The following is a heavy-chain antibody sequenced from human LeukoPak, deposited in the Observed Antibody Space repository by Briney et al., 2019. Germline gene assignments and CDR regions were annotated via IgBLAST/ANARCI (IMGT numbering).Heavy chain of an antibody. D-gene: IGHD3-10*02. Sequence: HPGGSLRLSCAASGFTFRRYGMSWVRQAPGKGLEWVSSINGRGVNTFYGDSVKGRFTISRDNSKNALYLQMNSLRAEDTAVYYCAELGITMIGGVWGKGTTVTISP. CDR1: GFTFRRYG. CDR3: AELGITMIGGV. V-gene: IGHV3-23*01. CDR2: INGRGVNT. J-gene: IGHJ6*04.